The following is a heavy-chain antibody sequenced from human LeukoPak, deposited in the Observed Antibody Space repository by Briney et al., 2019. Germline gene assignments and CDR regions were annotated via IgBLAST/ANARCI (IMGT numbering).Heavy chain of an antibody. D-gene: IGHD3-22*01. CDR3: ARSSGYYSWDFDY. Sequence: PGGSLRLSCAASGFTFSDYYMSWIRQAPGKGLEWVSSISSSSSYIYYADSVKGRFTISRDNAKNSLYLQMNSLRAEDTAVYYCARSSGYYSWDFDYWGQGTLVTVSS. V-gene: IGHV3-11*06. CDR2: ISSSSSYI. J-gene: IGHJ4*02. CDR1: GFTFSDYY.